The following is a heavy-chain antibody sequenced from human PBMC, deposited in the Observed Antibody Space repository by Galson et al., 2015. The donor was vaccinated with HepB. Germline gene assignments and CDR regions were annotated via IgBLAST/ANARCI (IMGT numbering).Heavy chain of an antibody. CDR2: IDPSDSYT. Sequence: QSGAEVKKPGESLRISCKGSGYSFTSYWISWVRQMPGKGLEWMGRIDPSDSYTNYSPSFQGHVTISADKSISTAYLQWSSLKASDTAMYYCARHDYSSGYLNWFDPWGQGTLVTVSS. D-gene: IGHD3-22*01. V-gene: IGHV5-10-1*01. CDR3: ARHDYSSGYLNWFDP. CDR1: GYSFTSYW. J-gene: IGHJ5*02.